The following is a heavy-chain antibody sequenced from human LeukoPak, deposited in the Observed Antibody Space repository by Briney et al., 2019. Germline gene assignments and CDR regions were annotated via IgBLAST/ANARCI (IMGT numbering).Heavy chain of an antibody. CDR2: FRSQSDGGTT. Sequence: PGGSLRLSCVASGFTFTNAWMSWVRQSPGKGLEWVGRFRSQSDGGTTDYAAPVKGRFTISRDDSKNTLYLQMNSLKTEDTAVYYCARDFGQYYDTSDNWFDPWGQGTLVTVSS. V-gene: IGHV3-15*01. CDR3: ARDFGQYYDTSDNWFDP. D-gene: IGHD3-22*01. J-gene: IGHJ5*02. CDR1: GFTFTNAW.